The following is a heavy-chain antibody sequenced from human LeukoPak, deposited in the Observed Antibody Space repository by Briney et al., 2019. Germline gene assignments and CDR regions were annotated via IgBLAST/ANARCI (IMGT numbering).Heavy chain of an antibody. CDR1: GGSISSYY. CDR3: ARDGETIFGQGVFSNYYYMDV. CDR2: IYYSGST. V-gene: IGHV4-59*01. D-gene: IGHD3-3*01. Sequence: SETLSLTCTVSGGSISSYYWSWIRQPPGKGLEWIGYIYYSGSTNYNPSLKSRVTISVDTSKNQFSLKLSSVTAADTAVYYCARDGETIFGQGVFSNYYYMDVCGKGTTVTVSS. J-gene: IGHJ6*03.